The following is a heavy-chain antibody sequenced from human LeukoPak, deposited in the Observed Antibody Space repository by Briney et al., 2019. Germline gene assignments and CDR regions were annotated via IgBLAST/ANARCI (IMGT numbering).Heavy chain of an antibody. V-gene: IGHV3-30*18. CDR1: GFTFSSYG. CDR2: ISYDGSNK. J-gene: IGHJ5*01. CDR3: AKDSRDFSSPRDNWFDS. D-gene: IGHD6-6*01. Sequence: GGSLRLSCAASGFTFSSYGMHWVRQAPGKGLEWVAVISYDGSNKYYADSVKGRFTISRDNSKNTLYLQMNSLRPEDTAVYYCAKDSRDFSSPRDNWFDSWGQGTLVTVSS.